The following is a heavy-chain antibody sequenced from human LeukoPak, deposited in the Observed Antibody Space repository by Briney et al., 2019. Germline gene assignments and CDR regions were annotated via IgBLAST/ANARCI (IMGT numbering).Heavy chain of an antibody. D-gene: IGHD6-13*01. CDR2: IYYSGST. CDR1: GGSISSGGYY. V-gene: IGHV4-31*03. Sequence: SETLSLTCTVSGGSISSGGYYRSWIRQHPGKGLEWIGYIYYSGSTYYNPSLKSRVTISVDTSKNQFSLKLSSVTAADTAVYYCARDKAQRIAAAGASNWFDPWGQGTLVTVSS. J-gene: IGHJ5*02. CDR3: ARDKAQRIAAAGASNWFDP.